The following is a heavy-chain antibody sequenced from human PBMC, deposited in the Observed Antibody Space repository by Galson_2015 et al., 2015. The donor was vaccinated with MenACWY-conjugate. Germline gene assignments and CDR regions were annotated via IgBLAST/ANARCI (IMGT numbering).Heavy chain of an antibody. V-gene: IGHV3-30*04. CDR2: ISYDGSNK. Sequence: SLRLSCAASGFTFSSYDMHWVRQAPGKGLDWVAVISYDGSNKYYADSVKGRFTISRDKNTLYLEMISLRGEDTAVYYCARVYSGSPDYGMDVSGQGTTVTASS. CDR1: GFTFSSYD. CDR3: ARVYSGSPDYGMDV. J-gene: IGHJ6*02. D-gene: IGHD1-26*01.